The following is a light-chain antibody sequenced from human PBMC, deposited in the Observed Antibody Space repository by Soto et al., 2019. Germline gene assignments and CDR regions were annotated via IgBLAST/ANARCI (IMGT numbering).Light chain of an antibody. CDR2: KAS. V-gene: IGKV1-12*01. J-gene: IGKJ1*01. CDR3: QQSSFWPLS. CDR1: QGISSW. Sequence: SLSPGYMSPSVGDSIPITCRASQGISSWLAWYHKKPGKSDTXLIYKASIWQTGVPARFSGSGYGTEFTITISNLQSDDFAAYYCQQSSFWPLSFGQGTKVDIK.